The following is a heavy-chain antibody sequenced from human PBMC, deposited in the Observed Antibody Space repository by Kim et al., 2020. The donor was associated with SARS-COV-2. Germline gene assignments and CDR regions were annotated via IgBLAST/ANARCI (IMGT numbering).Heavy chain of an antibody. J-gene: IGHJ4*01. Sequence: SGTLSLTCTVSGGSISSSSYYWGWIRQPPGKGLEWIGSIYYSGSTYYNPSLKSRVTISVDTSKNQFSLKLSSVTAADTAVYYCARLQGWIQLWYFDYWG. CDR2: IYYSGST. V-gene: IGHV4-39*01. CDR3: ARLQGWIQLWYFDY. D-gene: IGHD5-18*01. CDR1: GGSISSSSYY.